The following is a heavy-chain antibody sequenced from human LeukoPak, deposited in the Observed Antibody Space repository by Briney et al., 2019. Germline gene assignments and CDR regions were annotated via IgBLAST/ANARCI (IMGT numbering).Heavy chain of an antibody. CDR1: GFSLSTSGMC. D-gene: IGHD6-13*01. V-gene: IGHV2-70*11. CDR2: IDWDDDK. J-gene: IGHJ4*02. Sequence: SGPTLVNPTQTLTLTCTFSGFSLSTSGMCVSWIRQPPGKALEWLARIDWDDDKYYSTSLKTRLTISKDTSKNHVVLTMTNMDPVDTATYYCARIQGIAAAEDYWGQGTLVTVSS. CDR3: ARIQGIAAAEDY.